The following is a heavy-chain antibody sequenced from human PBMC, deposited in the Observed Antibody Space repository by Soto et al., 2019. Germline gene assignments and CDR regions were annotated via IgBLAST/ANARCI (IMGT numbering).Heavy chain of an antibody. Sequence: QVQLQESGPGLVKPSETLSLTCTVSGGSISDYHWSWVRQSPGKGLEWMGWRYYTGTTNYNPSLKSRVTMSVDTSKNQFPLNLTFVTAAHTAQYYCARQYSGYYSLDYRGQRILVTVST. V-gene: IGHV4-59*08. D-gene: IGHD5-12*01. CDR1: GGSISDYH. CDR2: RYYTGTT. CDR3: ARQYSGYYSLDY. J-gene: IGHJ4*02.